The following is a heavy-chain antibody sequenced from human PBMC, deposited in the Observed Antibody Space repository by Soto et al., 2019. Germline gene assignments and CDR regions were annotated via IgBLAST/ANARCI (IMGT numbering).Heavy chain of an antibody. CDR2: ISPDGSSK. CDR1: GLTFSSSW. V-gene: IGHV3-74*01. CDR3: VRGRPVDY. J-gene: IGHJ4*02. Sequence: EVQLVESGGGLVQPGGSLRLSCVASGLTFSSSWMYWVRQAPGKGLVWVSRISPDGSSKSYVDSVKGRFTLSRDNAKNTLYLQMDSLGVEDTAVYYCVRGRPVDYWGQGTLVTVSS.